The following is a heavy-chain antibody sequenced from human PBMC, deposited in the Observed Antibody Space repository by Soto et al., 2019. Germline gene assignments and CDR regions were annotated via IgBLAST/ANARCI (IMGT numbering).Heavy chain of an antibody. CDR1: GGSFSGYY. CDR2: INHSGST. V-gene: IGHV4-34*01. Sequence: NPSETLSLTCAVYGGSFSGYYWSWICQPPGKGLEWIGEINHSGSTNYNPSLKSRVTTSVDTSKDQFSLKLSSVTAADTAVYYCALRGYYYDSSGSDAFDIWGQGTMVTVSS. CDR3: ALRGYYYDSSGSDAFDI. J-gene: IGHJ3*02. D-gene: IGHD3-22*01.